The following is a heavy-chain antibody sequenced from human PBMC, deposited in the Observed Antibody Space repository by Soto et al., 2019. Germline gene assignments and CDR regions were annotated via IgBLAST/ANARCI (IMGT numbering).Heavy chain of an antibody. D-gene: IGHD6-25*01. V-gene: IGHV3-30-3*01. CDR3: VRDGGGYNQIDH. Sequence: QVQLVESGGGVVQPGRSLRLSCEASGFSFSSYAMHWVRQTPGKGLECVSVIAFDGSSEHYPESVKGRFTISRDNSKNTLYLQMNSLRTEDTAVYYCVRDGGGYNQIDHWGQGTLVTVSS. CDR1: GFSFSSYA. J-gene: IGHJ4*02. CDR2: IAFDGSSE.